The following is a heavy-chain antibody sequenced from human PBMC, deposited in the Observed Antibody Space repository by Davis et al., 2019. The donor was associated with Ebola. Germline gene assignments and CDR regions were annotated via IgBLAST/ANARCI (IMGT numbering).Heavy chain of an antibody. D-gene: IGHD3-3*01. CDR3: ARLGPSPYDFWSGYRVFYYYGMDV. CDR2: ISAYNGNT. Sequence: AASVKVSCKASGYTFTSYGISWVRQAPGQGLEWMGWISAYNGNTNYAQKLQGRVTMTTDTSTSTAYMELRSLRSDDTAVYYCARLGPSPYDFWSGYRVFYYYGMDVWGKGTTVTVSS. J-gene: IGHJ6*04. V-gene: IGHV1-18*01. CDR1: GYTFTSYG.